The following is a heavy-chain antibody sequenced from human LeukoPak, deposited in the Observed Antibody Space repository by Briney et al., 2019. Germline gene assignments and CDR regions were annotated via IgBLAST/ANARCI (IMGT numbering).Heavy chain of an antibody. V-gene: IGHV4-34*01. CDR2: IKQRGSS. CDR1: GGSFSDYF. J-gene: IGHJ3*02. CDR3: ASIHQVRGSHTFDI. D-gene: IGHD3-10*01. Sequence: PSETLSLTCAVYGGSFSDYFWSWVRQPPGRGLEWIGEIKQRGSSTYNPALKSRVTMSVDTSKNQLSLKMTSVTAADTAVYYCASIHQVRGSHTFDIWGQGTMVTVSS.